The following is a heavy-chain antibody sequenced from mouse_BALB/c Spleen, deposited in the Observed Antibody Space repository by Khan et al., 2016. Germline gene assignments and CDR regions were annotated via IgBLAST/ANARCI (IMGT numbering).Heavy chain of an antibody. V-gene: IGHV9-3*02. D-gene: IGHD2-13*01. CDR2: INSNTGEP. J-gene: IGHJ4*01. CDR1: GYTFTNYG. CDR3: ARTGDYPYYAMDY. Sequence: QIQLVQSGPELKKPGETVKISCKASGYTFTNYGMNWVKQAPGKGLKWMGWINSNTGEPTYAEEFKGRFAFSLETSASPAYLQINNLKNKDPATYFCARTGDYPYYAMDYWGQGTSVTVSS.